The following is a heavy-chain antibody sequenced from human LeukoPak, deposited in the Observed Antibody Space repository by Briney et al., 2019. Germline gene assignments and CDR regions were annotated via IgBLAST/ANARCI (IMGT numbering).Heavy chain of an antibody. J-gene: IGHJ3*02. CDR3: ARDVPPHAFDI. CDR1: GGSFSGYY. CDR2: INHSGST. V-gene: IGHV4-34*01. Sequence: SETLSLTRAVYGGSFSGYYWSWIRQPPGKGLEWIGEINHSGSTNYNPSLKSRVTISVDTSKNQFSLKLSSVTAADTAVYYCARDVPPHAFDIWDQGTMVTVSS.